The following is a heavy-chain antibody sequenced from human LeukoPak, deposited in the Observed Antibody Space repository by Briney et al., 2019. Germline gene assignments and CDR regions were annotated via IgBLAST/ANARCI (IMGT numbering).Heavy chain of an antibody. V-gene: IGHV3-30*03. CDR3: ARDHYGDYYFDY. Sequence: GGSLRLSCAASGFTFSSYGMHWVRQAPGKGLEWVAVISYDGSNKYYADSVKGRFTISRDNSKNTLYLQMNSLRAEDTAVYYCARDHYGDYYFDYWGQGTLVTVSS. CDR1: GFTFSSYG. D-gene: IGHD2-21*02. J-gene: IGHJ4*02. CDR2: ISYDGSNK.